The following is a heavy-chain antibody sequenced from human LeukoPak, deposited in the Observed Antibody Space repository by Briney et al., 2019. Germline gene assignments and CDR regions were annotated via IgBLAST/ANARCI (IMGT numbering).Heavy chain of an antibody. CDR1: GYSISSGYL. D-gene: IGHD2-2*01. CDR2: IYHSGSA. J-gene: IGHJ5*02. Sequence: SETLSHTCVVSGYSISSGYLWAWIRQSPGKGLEWIGSIYHSGSAHYNPSLKSRVTISLETSKNQFSLKLFSVTAADAAVYYCARDPRWLTPDCTTTSCYENYFDPWGQGTLVTVSS. CDR3: ARDPRWLTPDCTTTSCYENYFDP. V-gene: IGHV4-38-2*02.